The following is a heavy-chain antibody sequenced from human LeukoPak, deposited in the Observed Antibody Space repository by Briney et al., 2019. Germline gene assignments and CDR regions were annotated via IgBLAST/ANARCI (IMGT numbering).Heavy chain of an antibody. CDR1: GLTFSRYA. D-gene: IGHD5-18*01. CDR3: VKARGIQLWLPGDY. V-gene: IGHV3-64D*09. CDR2: ISSNGGST. Sequence: GRSLRLSCSASGLTFSRYAMHWVRQAPGKGLEYVSAISSNGGSTYYGDSVKGRFTISRDNSKNTLYLQMSSLRAEDTAVYYCVKARGIQLWLPGDYWGQGTLVTVSS. J-gene: IGHJ4*02.